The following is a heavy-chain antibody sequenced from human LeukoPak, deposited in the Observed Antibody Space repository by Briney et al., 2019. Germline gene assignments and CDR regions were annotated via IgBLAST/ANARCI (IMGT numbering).Heavy chain of an antibody. CDR3: ARGREGRIVLMVYAILDY. J-gene: IGHJ4*02. D-gene: IGHD2-8*01. CDR2: IYYSGST. Sequence: PSETLSLTCTVSGGSISSSSYYWGWIRQPPGKGLEWIGSIYYSGSTYYNPSLKSRVTISVDTSKNQFSLKLSSVTAADTAVYYCARGREGRIVLMVYAILDYWGQGTLVTVSS. V-gene: IGHV4-39*07. CDR1: GGSISSSSYY.